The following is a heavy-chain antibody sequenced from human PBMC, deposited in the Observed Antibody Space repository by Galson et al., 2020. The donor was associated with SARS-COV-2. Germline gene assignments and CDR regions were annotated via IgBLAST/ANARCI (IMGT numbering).Heavy chain of an antibody. CDR2: IYHSGST. CDR3: ARDRLPQGLWFGELYYYGMDV. D-gene: IGHD3-10*01. CDR1: GYSISSGYY. Sequence: SETLSLTCTVSGYSISSGYYWGWIRQPPGKGLEWIGSIYHSGSTYYNPSLKSRVTISVDTPKNQFSLKLSSVTAADTAVYYCARDRLPQGLWFGELYYYGMDVWGQGTTVTVSS. V-gene: IGHV4-38-2*02. J-gene: IGHJ6*02.